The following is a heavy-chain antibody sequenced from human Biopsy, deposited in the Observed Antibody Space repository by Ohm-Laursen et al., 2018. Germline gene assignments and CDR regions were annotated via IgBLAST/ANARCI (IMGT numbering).Heavy chain of an antibody. J-gene: IGHJ3*01. CDR2: VTTTSSYI. V-gene: IGHV3-21*01. CDR1: GFAITLYE. CDR3: ARLNSGTYDASDL. Sequence: SLRLSCTASGFAITLYEMNWVRQAPGKGLEWVSSVTTTSSYIYYADSVKGRFTISRDNAQNSLYLHMNSLRAEDTAVYYCARLNSGTYDASDLWGQGTMVIVSS. D-gene: IGHD1-26*01.